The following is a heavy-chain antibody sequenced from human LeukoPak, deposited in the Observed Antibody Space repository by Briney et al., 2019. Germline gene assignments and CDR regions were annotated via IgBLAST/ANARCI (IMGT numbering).Heavy chain of an antibody. V-gene: IGHV3-48*02. CDR2: ISPSSSMM. CDR1: GFTFSTYE. J-gene: IGHJ4*02. D-gene: IGHD3-10*01. CDR3: ASRRGFDD. Sequence: PGGSLRLSCAASGFTFSTYEMNWVRQAPGKGLEWVSSISPSSSMMHYADSVRGRFTISRDNAKNSLYLQMNSLRDEDTAVYYCASRRGFDDWGQGTLVTVSS.